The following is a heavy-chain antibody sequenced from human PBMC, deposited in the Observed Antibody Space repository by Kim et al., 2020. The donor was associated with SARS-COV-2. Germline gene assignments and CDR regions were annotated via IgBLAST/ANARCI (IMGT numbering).Heavy chain of an antibody. Sequence: GGTLRLSCAASGFNFSGSALNWVSQDSGKGREWVGRIRSKANSYATAYAASVKGRFTISRDDSKNTAYLQMNSLKTEDTAVYYCTRRSWYSSGPNDYWGQGTLVTVSS. CDR1: GFNFSGSA. CDR2: IRSKANSYAT. V-gene: IGHV3-73*01. CDR3: TRRSWYSSGPNDY. D-gene: IGHD6-19*01. J-gene: IGHJ4*02.